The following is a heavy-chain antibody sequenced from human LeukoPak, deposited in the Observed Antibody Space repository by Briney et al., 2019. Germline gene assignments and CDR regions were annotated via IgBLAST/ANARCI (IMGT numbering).Heavy chain of an antibody. J-gene: IGHJ2*01. V-gene: IGHV3-33*01. Sequence: GGSLRLSCAASGFIFSSYDMHWVRQTPGKGLEWVAVIWYDGSKKYYADSVKGRFTISRENSKNTLFLQMNSLRAEDMAVYYCARETLAGFDLWGRGTLVTVSS. CDR1: GFIFSSYD. D-gene: IGHD6-13*01. CDR3: ARETLAGFDL. CDR2: IWYDGSKK.